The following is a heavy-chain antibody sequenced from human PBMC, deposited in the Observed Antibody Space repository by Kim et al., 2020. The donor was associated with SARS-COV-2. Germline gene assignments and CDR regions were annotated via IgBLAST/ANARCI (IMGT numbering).Heavy chain of an antibody. Sequence: GGSLRLSCAASGFTFSSYSMNWVRQAPGKGLEWVSSIISSSSYIYYADSVKGRFTISRDNAKNSLYLQMNSLRAEDTAVYYCARGRGTMVRGVIITWPYDAFDIWGQGTMVTVSS. D-gene: IGHD3-10*01. V-gene: IGHV3-21*01. CDR1: GFTFSSYS. J-gene: IGHJ3*02. CDR2: IISSSSYI. CDR3: ARGRGTMVRGVIITWPYDAFDI.